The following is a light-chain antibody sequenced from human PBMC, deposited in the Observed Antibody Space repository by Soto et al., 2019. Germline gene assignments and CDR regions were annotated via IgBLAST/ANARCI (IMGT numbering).Light chain of an antibody. Sequence: QSALTQPASVSGSPGQSITISCTGTSSDVGGYNYVSWYQQHPGKAPQLMIYDVSNRPSGVSNRFSGSKSGNTASLTISGLQAEDEADYYCSSYTRSSTPVFGGGTKRTVL. J-gene: IGLJ2*01. CDR1: SSDVGGYNY. V-gene: IGLV2-14*01. CDR3: SSYTRSSTPV. CDR2: DVS.